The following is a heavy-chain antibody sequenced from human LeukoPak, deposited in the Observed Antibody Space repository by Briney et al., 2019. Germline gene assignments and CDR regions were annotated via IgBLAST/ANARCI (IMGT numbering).Heavy chain of an antibody. Sequence: PGGSLRLSCAASGFTFSSYAMSWVRQAPGKGLEWVSAISGSGGSTYYADSVKGRFTISRDNSKNTLYLQMNSPRAEDTAVYYCAKDLEPDDILTGCGAFDYWGQGTLVTVSS. CDR3: AKDLEPDDILTGCGAFDY. CDR1: GFTFSSYA. V-gene: IGHV3-23*01. CDR2: ISGSGGST. J-gene: IGHJ4*02. D-gene: IGHD3-9*01.